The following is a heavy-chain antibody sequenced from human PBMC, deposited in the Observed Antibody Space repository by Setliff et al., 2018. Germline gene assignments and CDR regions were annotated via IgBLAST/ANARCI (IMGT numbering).Heavy chain of an antibody. V-gene: IGHV4-39*07. Sequence: SETLSLTCTVSGASISSGTYYWAWIRQPPGKGLEWIGRIHYRGTTYSNASLASRLTISVDTAKNQFSLNLNSVTVADTAVYFCARGVRTGHLDSWGQGTLVTVSS. J-gene: IGHJ4*02. CDR1: GASISSGTYY. CDR2: IHYRGTT. CDR3: ARGVRTGHLDS. D-gene: IGHD1-1*01.